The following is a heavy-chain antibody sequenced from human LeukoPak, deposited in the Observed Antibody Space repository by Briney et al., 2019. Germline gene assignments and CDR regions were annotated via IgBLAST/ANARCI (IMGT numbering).Heavy chain of an antibody. V-gene: IGHV1-8*01. Sequence: ASVKVSCKASGYTFTSYDINWVRQATGQGLEWMGWMNPNSGNTGYAQKFQGRVTMTRDTSISTAYMELSSLRSEDTAVYYCARMSYYDSSGDNWFDPWGQGTLVTVSS. D-gene: IGHD3-22*01. J-gene: IGHJ5*02. CDR1: GYTFTSYD. CDR3: ARMSYYDSSGDNWFDP. CDR2: MNPNSGNT.